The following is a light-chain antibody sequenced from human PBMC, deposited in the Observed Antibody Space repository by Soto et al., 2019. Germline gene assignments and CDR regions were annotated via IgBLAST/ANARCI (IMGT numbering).Light chain of an antibody. Sequence: QSVLTQPRSVSGSPGQSVTISCTGTSSDVGGYNYVSWYQQHPGKAPKLMIYNVSERPSGVPGRFSGSKSGNTASLPISGLQAEDEADYYCCSYAGSYTWVFGGGTQLTVL. J-gene: IGLJ3*02. V-gene: IGLV2-11*01. CDR3: CSYAGSYTWV. CDR2: NVS. CDR1: SSDVGGYNY.